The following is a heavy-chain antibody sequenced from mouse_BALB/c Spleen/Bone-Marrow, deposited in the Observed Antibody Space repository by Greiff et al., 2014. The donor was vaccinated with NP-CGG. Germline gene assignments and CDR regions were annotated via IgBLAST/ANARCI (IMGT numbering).Heavy chain of an antibody. Sequence: VKLVESGAELMKPGASVKISCKATGYTFSSYWIEWVKQRPGHGLEWIGEILPGSGSTNYNEKFKGKATFTADTSSNTAYMQXXSLXSEDSAVYYCARGYAMDYWGQGTSVTVSS. CDR1: GYTFSSYW. J-gene: IGHJ4*01. V-gene: IGHV1-9*01. CDR2: ILPGSGST. CDR3: ARGYAMDY.